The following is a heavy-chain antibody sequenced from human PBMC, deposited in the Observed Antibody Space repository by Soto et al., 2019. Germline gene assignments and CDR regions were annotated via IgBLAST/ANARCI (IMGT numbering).Heavy chain of an antibody. J-gene: IGHJ4*02. V-gene: IGHV4-39*01. CDR2: VYYSGST. CDR3: ARLEGLATISYYFDY. Sequence: SETLSLTCTVSGGSVSSSSYYWGWVRQPPGKGLEWIGSVYYSGSTYYNPSLESRVTISVDKSKNQFSLKVISVTAADTAVYYCARLEGLATISYYFDYWGQGTLVTVSS. D-gene: IGHD3-9*01. CDR1: GGSVSSSSYY.